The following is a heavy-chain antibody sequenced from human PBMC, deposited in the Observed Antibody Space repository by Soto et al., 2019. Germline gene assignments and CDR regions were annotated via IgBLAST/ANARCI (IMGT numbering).Heavy chain of an antibody. J-gene: IGHJ4*02. Sequence: PSETLSLTCAFDGGSFSGYYLSGIRQPPGKGLEWIGEINHSGSTNYNPSLKSRVTISVDTSKNQFSLKMSSVTAADTAVYYGARVSWYSSGSFDYWGQGTLVTVCS. V-gene: IGHV4-34*01. CDR3: ARVSWYSSGSFDY. CDR2: INHSGST. CDR1: GGSFSGYY. D-gene: IGHD6-19*01.